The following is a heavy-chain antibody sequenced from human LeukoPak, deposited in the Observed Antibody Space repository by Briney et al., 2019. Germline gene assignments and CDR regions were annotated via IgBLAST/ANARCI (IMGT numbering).Heavy chain of an antibody. CDR2: ISAYNGNT. CDR1: GYTFTNYG. CDR3: ARVRPRGYEYYYYGMDV. Sequence: GASVKVSCKATGYTFTNYGISWVRQAPGQGLEWMGWISAYNGNTNFAQKIQGRVTMTTDTSTSTAYMELRSLRSDDTAVYYCARVRPRGYEYYYYGMDVWGQGTLVTVSS. V-gene: IGHV1-18*01. D-gene: IGHD5-18*01. J-gene: IGHJ6*02.